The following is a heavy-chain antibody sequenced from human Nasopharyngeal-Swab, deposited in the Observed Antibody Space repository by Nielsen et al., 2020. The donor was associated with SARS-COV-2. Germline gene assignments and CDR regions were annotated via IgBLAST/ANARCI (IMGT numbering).Heavy chain of an antibody. CDR3: ARGFSPPTYYYHMDV. CDR1: GDSVSSNSAV. J-gene: IGHJ6*03. CDR2: TYFRSKWYQ. Sequence: SQTLSLTCAISGDSVSSNSAVWVWLRQSPSRGLEWLGRTYFRSKWYQHYAVSVEGRITINPDTFKNQFSLQLNSVTPEDTAVYYCARGFSPPTYYYHMDVWGKGTTVTVSS. D-gene: IGHD3-3*01. V-gene: IGHV6-1*01.